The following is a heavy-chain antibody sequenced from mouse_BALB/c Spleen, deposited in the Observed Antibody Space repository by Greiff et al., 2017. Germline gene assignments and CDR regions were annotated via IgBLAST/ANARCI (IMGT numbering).Heavy chain of an antibody. Sequence: EVKVVESGAELVKPGASVKLSCTASGFNIKDTYMHWVKQRPEQGLEWIGRIDPANGNTKYDPKFQGKATITADTSSNTAYLQLSSLTSEDTAVYYCARRASLTAFAYWGQGTLVTVSA. CDR1: GFNIKDTY. V-gene: IGHV14-3*02. D-gene: IGHD4-1*01. CDR3: ARRASLTAFAY. CDR2: IDPANGNT. J-gene: IGHJ3*01.